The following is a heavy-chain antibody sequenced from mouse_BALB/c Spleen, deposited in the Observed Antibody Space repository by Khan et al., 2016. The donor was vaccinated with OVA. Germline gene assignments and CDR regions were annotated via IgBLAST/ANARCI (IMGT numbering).Heavy chain of an antibody. CDR3: TRDRNDYASSFYFDY. Sequence: EVELVESGAGLVKPGGSLKLSCAASGFAFSSYSMSWVRQTPEKRLEWVETITSGSSYTNYTDSVKGRFTISRDKSKNTLYLQMSSLKSEDTAMNYSTRDRNDYASSFYFDYWGQGTTLTVSS. J-gene: IGHJ2*01. D-gene: IGHD1-1*01. V-gene: IGHV5-6-4*01. CDR1: GFAFSSYS. CDR2: ITSGSSYT.